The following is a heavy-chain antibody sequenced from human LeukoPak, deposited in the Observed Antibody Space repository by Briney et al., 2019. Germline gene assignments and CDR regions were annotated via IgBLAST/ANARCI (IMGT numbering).Heavy chain of an antibody. CDR3: ARGIRLAAAAKLGRFNR. J-gene: IGHJ5*02. V-gene: IGHV4-34*01. CDR1: GGRFSGYY. CDR2: INHSGST. D-gene: IGHD6-13*01. Sequence: PSETLSLTCAVYGGRFSGYYWSWIRQPPGKGLEWIGEINHSGSTNYNPSLKSRVTISVDTSKNQFSLKLSSVTAADTAVYYCARGIRLAAAAKLGRFNRWGQGTLVTVSS.